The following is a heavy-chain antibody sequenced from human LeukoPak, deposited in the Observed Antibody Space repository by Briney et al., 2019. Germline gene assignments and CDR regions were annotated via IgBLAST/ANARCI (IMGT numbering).Heavy chain of an antibody. D-gene: IGHD3-3*01. Sequence: PSETLSLTCGVYGGSFSGYYWSWIRQPPGKGLEWLVEINHSGSTNYHPSLKSRVPIPVDTPKNQFFLKLSSVTLADRAVFYCAGVLWWSGYYSRFDPWGQGTLVTVSS. CDR2: INHSGST. CDR1: GGSFSGYY. CDR3: AGVLWWSGYYSRFDP. V-gene: IGHV4-34*01. J-gene: IGHJ5*02.